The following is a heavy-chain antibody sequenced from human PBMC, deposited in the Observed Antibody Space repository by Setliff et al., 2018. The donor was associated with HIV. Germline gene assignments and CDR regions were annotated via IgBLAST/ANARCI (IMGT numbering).Heavy chain of an antibody. CDR3: ARHPGSTSNWYKGAFDF. CDR1: GGSISSYY. Sequence: SETLSLTCNVSGGSISSYYWGWIRQPPGKGLEWIASLYHRTATYRDPSLTTTYNNPSLKTRVTLSVDTSKNQFSLKVKSVTAADTAMYYCARHPGSTSNWYKGAFDFWGQGRMVTVS. V-gene: IGHV4-39*01. D-gene: IGHD6-13*01. CDR2: LYHRTATYRDPSLTTT. J-gene: IGHJ3*01.